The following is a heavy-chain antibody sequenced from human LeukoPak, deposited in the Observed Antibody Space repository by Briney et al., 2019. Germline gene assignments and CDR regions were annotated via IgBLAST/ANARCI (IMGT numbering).Heavy chain of an antibody. D-gene: IGHD2/OR15-2a*01. V-gene: IGHV3-30-3*01. J-gene: IGHJ6*02. Sequence: GGSLRLSCAASGFTFRSSDMHWVRQAPGKGLEWVVDISYDGSNKYYADSVKGRFTISRDNSKNTLFLEMNSLRAEDTVLYYCARRQDVVVIVHGMDIWGQGTTVTVSS. CDR3: ARRQDVVVIVHGMDI. CDR2: ISYDGSNK. CDR1: GFTFRSSD.